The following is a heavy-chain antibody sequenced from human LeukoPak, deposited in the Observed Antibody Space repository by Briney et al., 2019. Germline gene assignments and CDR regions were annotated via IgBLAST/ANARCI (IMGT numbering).Heavy chain of an antibody. J-gene: IGHJ3*02. CDR3: ARDRDFDNAFDI. D-gene: IGHD3-10*01. V-gene: IGHV1-18*01. CDR1: GYTFTSYG. Sequence: ASVKVSCKASGYTFTSYGISWVRQAPGQGLEWMGWISAYNGNTNYAQRLQGRVTMTTDTSTSTAYMELRSLRSDDTAVYYCARDRDFDNAFDIWGQGTMVTVSS. CDR2: ISAYNGNT.